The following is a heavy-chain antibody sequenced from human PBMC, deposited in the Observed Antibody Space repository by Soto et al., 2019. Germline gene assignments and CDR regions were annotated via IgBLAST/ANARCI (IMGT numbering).Heavy chain of an antibody. CDR2: ILHDGSAE. Sequence: PGGSLRLSCAASGFTFSSYGMHWVRQAPGKGLEWMALILHDGSAEYYADSVKGRFTISRDNSKSTLYLQMNSLGAEDTAVYYCARSRDGYSFYFYYGMDVWGQGTTVTVSS. J-gene: IGHJ6*02. CDR1: GFTFSSYG. D-gene: IGHD4-4*01. CDR3: ARSRDGYSFYFYYGMDV. V-gene: IGHV3-30*03.